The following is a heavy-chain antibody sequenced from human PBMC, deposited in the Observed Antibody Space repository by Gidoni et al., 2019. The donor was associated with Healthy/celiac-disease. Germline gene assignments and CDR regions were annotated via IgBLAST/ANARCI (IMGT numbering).Heavy chain of an antibody. CDR3: ARHSGGEYPPYYFDY. Sequence: QLQLQESGPGLVTPSETLSLTCTVSGGSISSRSYYWGWIRQPPGKGLEWSGSLYYSGSTYANPSLKSRDTISVDTSKKQFSLKMSSVTDAETDVYYCARHSGGEYPPYYFDYWGQGTLVTVSS. CDR2: LYYSGST. CDR1: GGSISSRSYY. V-gene: IGHV4-39*01. D-gene: IGHD3-10*01. J-gene: IGHJ4*02.